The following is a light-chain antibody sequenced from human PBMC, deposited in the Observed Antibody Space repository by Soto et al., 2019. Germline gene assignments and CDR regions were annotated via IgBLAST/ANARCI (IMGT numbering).Light chain of an antibody. CDR2: GNS. V-gene: IGLV1-40*01. J-gene: IGLJ3*02. CDR1: SSNIGAGYD. Sequence: QSVLTQPPSVSGAPGQRVTISCTGSSSNIGAGYDVHWYQQLPGTAPKLLIYGNSNRPSGVPDRFSGSKSGTSASLAITGLQAEDEADYYCQSYDSSLSAGVFGGGTKLAAL. CDR3: QSYDSSLSAGV.